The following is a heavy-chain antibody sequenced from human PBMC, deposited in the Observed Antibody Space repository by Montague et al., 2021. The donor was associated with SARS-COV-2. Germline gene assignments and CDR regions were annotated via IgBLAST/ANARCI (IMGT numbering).Heavy chain of an antibody. D-gene: IGHD2-2*02. CDR3: ASSIVVVPAAIPYEAYYYYGMDV. J-gene: IGHJ6*02. Sequence: SLRLSCAASGFTFSSYAMHWVRQAPGEGLEWVAVISYDGSNKYYADSVKGRFTISRDNPKNTPYLQMNSLRAEDTAVYYCASSIVVVPAAIPYEAYYYYGMDVWGQGTTVTVSS. V-gene: IGHV3-30-3*01. CDR2: ISYDGSNK. CDR1: GFTFSSYA.